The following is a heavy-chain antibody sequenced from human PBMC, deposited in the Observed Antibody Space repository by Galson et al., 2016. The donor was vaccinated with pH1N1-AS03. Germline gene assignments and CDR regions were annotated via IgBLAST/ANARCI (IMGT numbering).Heavy chain of an antibody. J-gene: IGHJ4*02. Sequence: SLRLSCAASGFTFSNFGMHWVRQSPGKGLEWVAVISNSGNDKYYADSGKGRFTISRDNSKSPVYLQLHSLRDEDTAVYYCAKTTFGGVIVSGKGSLDYRGQGTLVTVSS. CDR3: AKTTFGGVIVSGKGSLDY. CDR1: GFTFSNFG. D-gene: IGHD3-16*02. V-gene: IGHV3-30*18. CDR2: ISNSGNDK.